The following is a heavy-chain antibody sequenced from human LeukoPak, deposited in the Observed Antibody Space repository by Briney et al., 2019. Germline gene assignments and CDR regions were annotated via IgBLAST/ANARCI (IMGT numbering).Heavy chain of an antibody. V-gene: IGHV3-33*01. CDR2: IWYDGSNK. CDR1: GFTVSSYG. D-gene: IGHD4-17*01. Sequence: GGSLRLSCAASGFTVSSYGMHWVRQAPGKGLEWVAVIWYDGSNKYYADSVKGRFTISRENSKNTLYLQMNSLRAEDTAVYYCARPLSVTTTRDYYYGMDVWGQGTTVTVSS. J-gene: IGHJ6*02. CDR3: ARPLSVTTTRDYYYGMDV.